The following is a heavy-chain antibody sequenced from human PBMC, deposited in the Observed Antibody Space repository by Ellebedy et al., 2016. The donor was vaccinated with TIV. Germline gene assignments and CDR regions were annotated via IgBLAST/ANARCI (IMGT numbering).Heavy chain of an antibody. CDR2: IYYSGST. V-gene: IGHV4-59*08. D-gene: IGHD3-10*01. Sequence: MPGGSLRLSCAAWGFSFSNFWMSWIRQHPGKGLEWIGYIYYSGSTYYNPSLKSRVTISVDTSKTQFSLKLSSVTAADTAVYYCARHEFDYYGSGNFDYWGQGTLVTVSS. CDR3: ARHEFDYYGSGNFDY. CDR1: GFSFSNFW. J-gene: IGHJ4*02.